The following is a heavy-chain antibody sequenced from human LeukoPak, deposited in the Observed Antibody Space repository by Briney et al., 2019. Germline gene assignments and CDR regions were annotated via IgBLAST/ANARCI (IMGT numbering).Heavy chain of an antibody. CDR3: ARDPYYYDSSGYYYYYYYGMDV. CDR2: IIPIFGTA. CDR1: GGTFISYA. Sequence: GASVKVSCKASGGTFISYAISWVRQAPGQGLEWMGGIIPIFGTANYAQKFQGRVTITADESTSTAYMELSSLRSEDTAVYYCARDPYYYDSSGYYYYYYYGMDVWGQGTTVTVSS. J-gene: IGHJ6*02. D-gene: IGHD3-22*01. V-gene: IGHV1-69*13.